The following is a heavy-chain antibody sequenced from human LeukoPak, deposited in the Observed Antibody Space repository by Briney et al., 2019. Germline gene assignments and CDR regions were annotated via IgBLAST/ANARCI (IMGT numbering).Heavy chain of an antibody. CDR2: ISYDGTNK. Sequence: PGGSLRLSCAASGFTFSSYTMNWVRQAPGKGLEWVAVISYDGTNKYYADSVKGRFTISRDNSKNTLSLQMNSLRTEDTAVYYCAKVRRYGDYVGDAFDILGQGTMVTVSS. CDR1: GFTFSSYT. D-gene: IGHD4-17*01. V-gene: IGHV3-30*18. CDR3: AKVRRYGDYVGDAFDI. J-gene: IGHJ3*02.